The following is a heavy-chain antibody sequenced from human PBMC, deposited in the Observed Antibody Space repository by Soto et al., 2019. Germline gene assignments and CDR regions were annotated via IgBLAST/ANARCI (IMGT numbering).Heavy chain of an antibody. V-gene: IGHV4-39*01. CDR1: GGSISSSSYY. Sequence: SETLSLTCTVSGGSISSSSYYWGWIRQPPGKGLEWIGSIYYSGSTYYNPSLKSRVTISVDTSKNQFSLKLSSVTAADTAVYYCATLSIPRDYWGQGTLVTVSS. J-gene: IGHJ4*02. D-gene: IGHD2-2*02. CDR3: ATLSIPRDY. CDR2: IYYSGST.